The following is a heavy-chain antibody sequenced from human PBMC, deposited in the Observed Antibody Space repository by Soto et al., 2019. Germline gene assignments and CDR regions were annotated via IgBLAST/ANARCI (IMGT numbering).Heavy chain of an antibody. D-gene: IGHD2-8*01. J-gene: IGHJ6*02. V-gene: IGHV4-30-4*01. Sequence: SETLSLTCTVSGGSISSGDYYWSWIRQAPGKGLEWIGYIYYSGSTYYNPSLKSRVTISVDTSKNQFSLKLSSVTAADTAVYYCARPRGYCTNGVCYLDVWGQGTTVTVSS. CDR2: IYYSGST. CDR1: GGSISSGDYY. CDR3: ARPRGYCTNGVCYLDV.